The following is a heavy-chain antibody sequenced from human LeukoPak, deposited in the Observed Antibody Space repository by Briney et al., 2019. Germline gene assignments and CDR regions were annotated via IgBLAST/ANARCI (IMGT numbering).Heavy chain of an antibody. CDR3: ATDRPVRRYFDWSGLFDS. V-gene: IGHV3-23*01. CDR2: ISSSAGST. D-gene: IGHD3-9*01. J-gene: IGHJ4*02. CDR1: GFTFSTYA. Sequence: RGSLRLSCAASGFTFSTYAMTWVRQTPGKGLEWVAAISSSAGSTYYADNVKGRFTISRDNSKNTVDLQMDSLRAEDTAVYYCATDRPVRRYFDWSGLFDSWGQGTLVAVSS.